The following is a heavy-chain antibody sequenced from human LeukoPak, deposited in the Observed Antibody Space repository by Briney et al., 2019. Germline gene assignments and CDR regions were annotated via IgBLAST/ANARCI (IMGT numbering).Heavy chain of an antibody. CDR2: ISGSGTST. CDR3: AKRHPSSTSARSYFDY. J-gene: IGHJ4*02. CDR1: GFTFNGYA. Sequence: RTGGSLRLSCAASGFTFNGYAMSWVRQAPGKGLEWVSGISGSGTSTYYADSVKGRFTISRDNSKNTLYLQMNSLRAEDTAVCYCAKRHPSSTSARSYFDYWGQGTLVTVSS. V-gene: IGHV3-23*01. D-gene: IGHD2-2*01.